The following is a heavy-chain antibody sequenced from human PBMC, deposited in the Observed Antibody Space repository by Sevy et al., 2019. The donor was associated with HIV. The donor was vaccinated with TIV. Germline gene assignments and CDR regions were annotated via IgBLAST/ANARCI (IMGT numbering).Heavy chain of an antibody. Sequence: ASVKVSCKACGYIFTDYYIHWVRQAPGQGLEWMAWINSDSGVTNYAQRFQGEVTVTRDTSLSTAYLELIRLRSNDTAIYYCARLTTKPTSDLYGMDVWGQGTTVTVSS. CDR3: ARLTTKPTSDLYGMDV. J-gene: IGHJ6*02. CDR2: INSDSGVT. V-gene: IGHV1-2*02. CDR1: GYIFTDYY. D-gene: IGHD4-17*01.